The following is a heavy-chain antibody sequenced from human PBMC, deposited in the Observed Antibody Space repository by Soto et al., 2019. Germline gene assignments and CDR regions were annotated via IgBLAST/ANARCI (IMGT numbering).Heavy chain of an antibody. CDR1: GASMTDHY. D-gene: IGHD3-16*01. CDR2: IFYTGNT. J-gene: IGHJ4*02. V-gene: IGHV4-59*11. Sequence: SETLSLTCTVPGASMTDHYCSWIRQPPGKGLEYIGYIFYTGNTNDNSSFKSRVTMSIDMSRNQISLNLNSVTAADTAVYYCARSGHTFGGVVWGQGILVTVSS. CDR3: ARSGHTFGGVV.